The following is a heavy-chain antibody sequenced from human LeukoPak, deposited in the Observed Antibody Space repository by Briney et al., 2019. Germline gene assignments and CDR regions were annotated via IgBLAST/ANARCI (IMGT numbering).Heavy chain of an antibody. Sequence: SETLSLTCTVSGGSISSGSYYWNWIRQPAVKGLEWIGRIYTSGSTNYSPSLKSRVTISVDTSKNQFSLKLSSVTAADTAVYYCPRDKKAVAGTGFDYWGQGTLVTVSS. J-gene: IGHJ4*02. D-gene: IGHD6-19*01. CDR1: GGSISSGSYY. V-gene: IGHV4-61*02. CDR3: PRDKKAVAGTGFDY. CDR2: IYTSGST.